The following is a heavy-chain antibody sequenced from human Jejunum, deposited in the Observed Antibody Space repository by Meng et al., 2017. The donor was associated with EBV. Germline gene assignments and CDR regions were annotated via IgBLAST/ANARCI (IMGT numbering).Heavy chain of an antibody. CDR3: ARTYYYDSSGYAPLDY. CDR1: GGSISSSSYY. D-gene: IGHD3-22*01. CDR2: IYYSGST. V-gene: IGHV4-39*07. J-gene: IGHJ4*02. Sequence: LQESDTVPVTPSETHSHTCIGSGGSISSSSYYWGWIRQPPGKGLEWIGSIYYSGSTYYNPSLKSRVTISVDTSKNQFSLKLSSVTAADTAVYYCARTYYYDSSGYAPLDYWGQGTLVTVSS.